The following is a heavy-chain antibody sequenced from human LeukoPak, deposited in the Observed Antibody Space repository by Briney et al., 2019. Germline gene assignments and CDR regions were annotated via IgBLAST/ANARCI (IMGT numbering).Heavy chain of an antibody. Sequence: PGGSLRLSCAASGFTFSSYGMHWVRQAPGKGLEWVAFIRYDGSNKYYADSVKGRFTISRDNYKNSLYLQMNSLRAEDTAVYYCARESSSSWYDDYWGQGTLVTVSS. D-gene: IGHD6-13*01. J-gene: IGHJ4*02. CDR1: GFTFSSYG. CDR3: ARESSSSWYDDY. V-gene: IGHV3-30*02. CDR2: IRYDGSNK.